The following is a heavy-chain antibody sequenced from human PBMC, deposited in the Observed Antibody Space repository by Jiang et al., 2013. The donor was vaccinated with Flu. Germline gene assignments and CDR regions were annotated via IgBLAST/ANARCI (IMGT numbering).Heavy chain of an antibody. D-gene: IGHD2-15*01. CDR1: GYTFTNYG. CDR3: ARGGIVVVVGASNDAFDI. Sequence: GAEVKKPGAPVKVSCKASGYTFTNYGISWVRQAPGQGLEWMGWISAYNGNTKFAQKFQGRVTMTTDTSTRTAYMELRSLRFDDTAVYYCARGGIVVVVGASNDAFDIWGQGTMVTVSS. CDR2: ISAYNGNT. V-gene: IGHV1-18*01. J-gene: IGHJ3*02.